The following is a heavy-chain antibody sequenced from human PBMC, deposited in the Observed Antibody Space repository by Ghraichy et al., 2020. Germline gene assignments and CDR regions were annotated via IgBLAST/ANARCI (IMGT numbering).Heavy chain of an antibody. CDR1: GFTFSSYG. CDR3: ARDQSSYCSGGSCDAFDI. D-gene: IGHD2-15*01. CDR2: IWYDGSNK. V-gene: IGHV3-33*01. Sequence: GGSLRLSCAASGFTFSSYGMHWVRQAPGKGLEWVAVIWYDGSNKYYADSVKGRFTISRDNSKNTRYLQMNSLRAEDTAVYYCARDQSSYCSGGSCDAFDIWGQGTMVTVSS. J-gene: IGHJ3*02.